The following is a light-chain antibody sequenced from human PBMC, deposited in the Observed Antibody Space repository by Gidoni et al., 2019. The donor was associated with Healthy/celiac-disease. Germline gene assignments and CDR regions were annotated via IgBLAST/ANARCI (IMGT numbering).Light chain of an antibody. CDR3: QSYDSSNQV. Sequence: NFMLTQPHSVSESPGKTVTISCTRSSGSIASNYVQWYQRRPGSSPTTVIYEHNQRPSGDPDRFSGSIDSSSNSASLTISRLKTEDEADYYCQSYDSSNQVFGGGTKLTVL. CDR1: SGSIASNY. J-gene: IGLJ3*02. V-gene: IGLV6-57*01. CDR2: EHN.